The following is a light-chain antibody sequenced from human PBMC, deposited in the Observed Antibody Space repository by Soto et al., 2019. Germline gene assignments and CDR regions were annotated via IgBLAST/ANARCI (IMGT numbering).Light chain of an antibody. CDR3: SSYTTSSTRV. CDR2: EVS. CDR1: SSDVGRYSY. J-gene: IGLJ3*02. Sequence: QSVLTQPASVSGSPGQSITISCAGTSSDVGRYSYVSWYQQHPGKAPKLMIYEVSNRPSGVSHRFSGSKSGNTASLTISGLQAEDEADYYCSSYTTSSTRVFGGGTKLPS. V-gene: IGLV2-14*01.